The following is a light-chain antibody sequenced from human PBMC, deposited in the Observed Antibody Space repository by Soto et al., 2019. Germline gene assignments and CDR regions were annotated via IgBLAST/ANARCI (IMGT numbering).Light chain of an antibody. J-gene: IGKJ3*01. CDR2: SAS. V-gene: IGKV1-9*01. Sequence: DVQLTQSPSFLSASAGDRVTITCLASQDIHVFLAWYQHKPGKAPRLLIESASALQSGAPSRFSGTRSGTEFTLTISSLQPEDVATYYWEKFNNYPLSFGPGTKVEI. CDR1: QDIHVF. CDR3: EKFNNYPLS.